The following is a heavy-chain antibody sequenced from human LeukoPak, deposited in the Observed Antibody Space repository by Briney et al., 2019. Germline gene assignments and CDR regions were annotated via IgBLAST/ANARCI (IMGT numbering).Heavy chain of an antibody. Sequence: GGSLRLSCAASGFTFSSYAMSWVRQAPGNGLEWVSGISGSGGSTYYADSGKGRFTISRDNSKKTLYLQMSSLRAEDTAIYYCAKDSVIAAADDYWGQGTLVTVSS. CDR2: ISGSGGST. V-gene: IGHV3-23*01. D-gene: IGHD6-13*01. J-gene: IGHJ4*02. CDR3: AKDSVIAAADDY. CDR1: GFTFSSYA.